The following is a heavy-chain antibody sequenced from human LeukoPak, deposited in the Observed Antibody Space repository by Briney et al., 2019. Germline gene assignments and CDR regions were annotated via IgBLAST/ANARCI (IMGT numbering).Heavy chain of an antibody. CDR2: IYYSGST. CDR3: ARDWGVGGRPGYMDV. J-gene: IGHJ6*03. CDR1: GGSTNSSSYY. V-gene: IGHV4-39*07. D-gene: IGHD6-6*01. Sequence: PSETLSLTCTVSGGSTNSSSYYWGWIRQPPGEGLGWIGSIYYSGSTYYNPSLKSRVTISVDTSKNQFSLKLSSVTPADTAVYFCARDWGVGGRPGYMDVWGKGTTVTVSS.